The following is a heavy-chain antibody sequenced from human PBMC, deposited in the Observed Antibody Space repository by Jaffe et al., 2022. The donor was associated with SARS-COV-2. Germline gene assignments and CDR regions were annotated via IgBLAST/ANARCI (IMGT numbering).Heavy chain of an antibody. Sequence: EVQLLESGGGLVQPGGSLRLSCAASGFTFSSYAMSWVRQAPGKGLEWVSAISGSGGSTYYADSVKGRFTISRDNSKNTLYLQMNSLRAEDTAVYYCAKDRHNWNYVPLLPDYWGQGTLVTVSS. J-gene: IGHJ4*02. V-gene: IGHV3-23*01. CDR2: ISGSGGST. CDR1: GFTFSSYA. CDR3: AKDRHNWNYVPLLPDY. D-gene: IGHD1-7*01.